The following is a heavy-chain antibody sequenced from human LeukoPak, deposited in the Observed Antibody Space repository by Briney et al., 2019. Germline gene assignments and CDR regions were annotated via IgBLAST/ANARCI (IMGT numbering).Heavy chain of an antibody. V-gene: IGHV3-23*01. Sequence: GGSLRLSCAASGFSFSSYGISWVRQAPGKGLEWVSTINTSGGTTYYADSVKGRFTVSRDNSKNTLYLQMNSLRAEDTAVYYCAKSVTKTVAGSSDYWGQGTLVTVSS. CDR2: INTSGGTT. CDR1: GFSFSSYG. J-gene: IGHJ4*02. D-gene: IGHD6-19*01. CDR3: AKSVTKTVAGSSDY.